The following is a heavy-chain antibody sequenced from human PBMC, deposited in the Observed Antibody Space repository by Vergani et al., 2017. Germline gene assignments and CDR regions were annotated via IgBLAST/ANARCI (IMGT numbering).Heavy chain of an antibody. D-gene: IGHD2-2*01. Sequence: QLQLQESGSGLVKPSETLSLTCTVSGGSISSSSYYWGWIRQPPGKGLEWIGSIYYSGSTYYNPSLKSRVTISVDTSKNQFSLKLSSVTAADTAVYYCARGSVVVVPAATGGYYYYMDVWGKGTTVTVSS. V-gene: IGHV4-39*01. CDR1: GGSISSSSYY. J-gene: IGHJ6*03. CDR3: ARGSVVVVPAATGGYYYYMDV. CDR2: IYYSGST.